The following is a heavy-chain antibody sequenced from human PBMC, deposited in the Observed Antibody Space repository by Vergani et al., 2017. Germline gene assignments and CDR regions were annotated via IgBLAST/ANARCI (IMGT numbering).Heavy chain of an antibody. Sequence: QVQLQQWGAGLLKPSETLSLTCAVYGGSFSGYYWSWIRQPPGKGLEWIGEINHSGSTNYNPSLKSRVTISVDTSKNQFSLKLSSVTAADTAVYYCAREERVYYDSSGYVWFDPWGQGTLVTVSS. J-gene: IGHJ5*02. V-gene: IGHV4-34*01. CDR3: AREERVYYDSSGYVWFDP. CDR2: INHSGST. CDR1: GGSFSGYY. D-gene: IGHD3-22*01.